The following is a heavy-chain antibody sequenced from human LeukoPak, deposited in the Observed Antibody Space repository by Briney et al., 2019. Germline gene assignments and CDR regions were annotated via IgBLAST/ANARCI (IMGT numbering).Heavy chain of an antibody. V-gene: IGHV1-18*01. D-gene: IGHD3-22*01. Sequence: ASVKVSCKASGYTFTSYGISWVRQAPGQGLEWMGWISAYNGNTNYAQKLQGRVSMTTDTSTSTAYMELRSLRSDDTAVYHCAREVPYDSSRYYQPSDYWGQGTLVTVSS. J-gene: IGHJ4*02. CDR2: ISAYNGNT. CDR1: GYTFTSYG. CDR3: AREVPYDSSRYYQPSDY.